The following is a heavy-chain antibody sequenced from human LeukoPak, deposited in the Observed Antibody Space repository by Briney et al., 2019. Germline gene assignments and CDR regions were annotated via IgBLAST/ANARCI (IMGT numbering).Heavy chain of an antibody. CDR3: ISRWADY. Sequence: GGSLRLSCAASGFTFSSYSMNWVRQAPGKGLEWVANIERDGSEKNYKDSVKGRFTISRDNAKNSLYLQMNSLRADDTAVYYCISRWADYWGQGTLVTVSS. V-gene: IGHV3-7*01. J-gene: IGHJ4*02. CDR1: GFTFSSYS. CDR2: IERDGSEK. D-gene: IGHD6-13*01.